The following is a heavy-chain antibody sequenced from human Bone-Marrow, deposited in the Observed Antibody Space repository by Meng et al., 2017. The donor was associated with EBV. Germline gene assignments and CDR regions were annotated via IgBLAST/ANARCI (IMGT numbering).Heavy chain of an antibody. J-gene: IGHJ4*02. D-gene: IGHD3-9*01. CDR2: IKHSGST. CDR1: GGSLSGFS. CDR3: ARATGGSTGYFR. Sequence: QVQLQQWGAGLLKPSGTLSLTCVVNGGSLSGFSWSWIRQAPGKGLEWIGEIKHSGSTNYNPSLKNRVTISVDPSKNQFSLRLSSVTAADTAVYYCARATGGSTGYFRWGQGTLVTVSS. V-gene: IGHV4-34*01.